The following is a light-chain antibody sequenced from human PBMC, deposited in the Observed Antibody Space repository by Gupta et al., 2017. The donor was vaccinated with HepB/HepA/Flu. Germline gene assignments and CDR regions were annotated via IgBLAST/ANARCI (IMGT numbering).Light chain of an antibody. CDR3: QQGDRTPWT. J-gene: IGKJ1*01. CDR1: QSISDY. Sequence: DIQMTQSPSSLSASVGDRVTISCRASQSISDYLNWYQQKPGKAPKLLIYAASTLQSGVQSRFSGSGSETDFTLTISGLQPEDLATYYCQQGDRTPWTFGQGTKVEVK. CDR2: AAS. V-gene: IGKV1-39*01.